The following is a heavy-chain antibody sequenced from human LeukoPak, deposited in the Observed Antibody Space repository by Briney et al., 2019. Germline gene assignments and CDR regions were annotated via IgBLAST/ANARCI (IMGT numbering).Heavy chain of an antibody. CDR1: GGSISSHY. CDR3: ARRSGVLDSRDSRYYFDH. Sequence: SQTLSLTCIVSGGSISSHYWSWIRQPPGEGLEYIGYIYYSGSTDYNPSLKSRVTISLDTSKNQFSLNLTSVTAADTAVYYCARRSGVLDSRDSRYYFDHWGQGTLVTVSS. D-gene: IGHD3-22*01. J-gene: IGHJ4*02. CDR2: IYYSGST. V-gene: IGHV4-59*11.